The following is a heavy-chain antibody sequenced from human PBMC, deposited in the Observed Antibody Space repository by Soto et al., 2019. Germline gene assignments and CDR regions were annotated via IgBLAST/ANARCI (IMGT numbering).Heavy chain of an antibody. V-gene: IGHV6-1*01. J-gene: IGHJ2*01. D-gene: IGHD3-3*01. CDR1: GDSASSNSAS. Sequence: PWQTPSLTCAIPGDSASSNSASWNWIRQSPSRGLEWLGRTYYRSKWYNDYPVSVKSRITINPDTSKNQFTLQLNCVTPEDQTVYYCSSSSITICGVVTTSSYWYFDLWGRGTLVTVSS. CDR2: TYYRSKWYN. CDR3: SSSSITICGVVTTSSYWYFDL.